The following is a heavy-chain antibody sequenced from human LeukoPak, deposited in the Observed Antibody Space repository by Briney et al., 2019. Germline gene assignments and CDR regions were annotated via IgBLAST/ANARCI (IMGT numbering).Heavy chain of an antibody. D-gene: IGHD3-3*01. CDR2: ISAYNGNT. Sequence: ASVKVSCKASGYTFTSYGISWVRQAPGQGLEWMGWISAYNGNTNYAQKLQGRVTMTTDTSTSIAYMELRSLRSDDTAVYYCARDRGAHPYYDFWSGYYTFDYWGQGTLVTVSS. V-gene: IGHV1-18*01. CDR3: ARDRGAHPYYDFWSGYYTFDY. CDR1: GYTFTSYG. J-gene: IGHJ4*02.